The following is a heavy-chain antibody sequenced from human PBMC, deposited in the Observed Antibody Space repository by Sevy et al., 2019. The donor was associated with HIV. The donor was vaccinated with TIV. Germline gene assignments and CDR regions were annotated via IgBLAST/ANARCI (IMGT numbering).Heavy chain of an antibody. J-gene: IGHJ4*02. CDR3: AKSPSYYCSSTSCYPLYFDY. CDR2: ISGSGGST. Sequence: GGSLRLSCAASGFTFSNYAMIWVRQAPGQGLKWVSAISGSGGSTYYADSVKGRFTISRDNSKNTLYLQMNSLRAEDTAVYYCAKSPSYYCSSTSCYPLYFDYWGQGTLVTVSS. V-gene: IGHV3-23*01. D-gene: IGHD2-2*01. CDR1: GFTFSNYA.